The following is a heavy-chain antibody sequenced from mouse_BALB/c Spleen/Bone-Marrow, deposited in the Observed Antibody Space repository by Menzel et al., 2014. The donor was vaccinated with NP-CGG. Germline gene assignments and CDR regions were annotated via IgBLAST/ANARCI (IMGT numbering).Heavy chain of an antibody. CDR1: GYSITSGYG. Sequence: EVQVVESGPDLVKPSQSLSLTRTVTGYSITSGYGWHWIRQFPGNKLEWMAYIHYSGSTNYNPSLKSRISITRDTSKNQFFLQLNSVTTEDTATYYCAREARTTARFAYWGQGTLVTVSA. J-gene: IGHJ3*01. CDR3: AREARTTARFAY. CDR2: IHYSGST. D-gene: IGHD1-2*01. V-gene: IGHV3-1*02.